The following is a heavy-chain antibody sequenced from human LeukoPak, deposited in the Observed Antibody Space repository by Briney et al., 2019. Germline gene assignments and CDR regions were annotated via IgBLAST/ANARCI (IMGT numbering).Heavy chain of an antibody. CDR2: IYYSGST. CDR1: GGSISSYY. Sequence: KPSENLSLTCTVSGGSISSYYWSWIRQPPGKGLEWIGYIYYSGSTNYNPSLKSRVTISVDTSKNQFSLKLSSVTAADTAVYYCARVMLTGYSNWFDPWGQGTLDHVSS. J-gene: IGHJ5*02. D-gene: IGHD3-9*01. V-gene: IGHV4-59*01. CDR3: ARVMLTGYSNWFDP.